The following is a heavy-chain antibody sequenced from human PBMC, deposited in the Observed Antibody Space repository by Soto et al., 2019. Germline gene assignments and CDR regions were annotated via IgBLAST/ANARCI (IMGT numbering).Heavy chain of an antibody. V-gene: IGHV1-69*13. CDR2: IIPIFGTA. D-gene: IGHD2-2*01. CDR3: ARNSDIVVVPAAIRYYGMDV. CDR1: GGTFSSYA. J-gene: IGHJ6*02. Sequence: SVKVSCKASGGTFSSYAISWVRQAPGQGLEWMGGIIPIFGTANYAQKFQGRVTITADESTSTAYMELSSLRSEDTAVYYCARNSDIVVVPAAIRYYGMDVWGQGTTVTVSS.